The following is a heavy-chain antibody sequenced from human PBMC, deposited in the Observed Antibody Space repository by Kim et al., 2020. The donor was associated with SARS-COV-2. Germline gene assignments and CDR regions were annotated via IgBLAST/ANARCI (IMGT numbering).Heavy chain of an antibody. J-gene: IGHJ4*02. CDR3: ATRPFQ. Sequence: GGSLRLSCAASGFAFSSYALDWVRQAPGKGLEWVSAIGNTGAWTQYADSVKGRFTISRDNSKNTVYLQMNSLRADDTAVYYCATRPFQWGQGTLVTVSS. CDR2: IGNTGAWT. V-gene: IGHV3-23*01. CDR1: GFAFSSYA.